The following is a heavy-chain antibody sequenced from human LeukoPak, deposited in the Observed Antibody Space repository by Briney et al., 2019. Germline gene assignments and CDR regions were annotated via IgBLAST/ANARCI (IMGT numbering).Heavy chain of an antibody. CDR2: ISGSGVNI. Sequence: GSLRLSCAAPGFTFSSYAISWVRQAPGKGLEWVSAISGSGVNIHYADSVKGRFTISRDGSKNTLYLQMNSLRAEDTAVYYCAKHDSSGYLYYFDYWGQGTLVTVSS. J-gene: IGHJ4*02. CDR3: AKHDSSGYLYYFDY. CDR1: GFTFSSYA. V-gene: IGHV3-23*01. D-gene: IGHD3-22*01.